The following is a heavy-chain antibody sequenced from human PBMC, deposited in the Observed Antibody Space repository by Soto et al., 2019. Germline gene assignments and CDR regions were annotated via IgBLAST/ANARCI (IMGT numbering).Heavy chain of an antibody. D-gene: IGHD6-13*01. CDR2: IWNDGSNN. Sequence: QVQLVESGGGVVQPGRSLRLSCAASGFTFNNYGMHWVRQAPGKRLEWLAVIWNDGSNNYYANSVKGRFTISRDNSKNTLYLQMSSLRAEDTAVYYCARRQIPPPTRGAANARGGMDVWGQGTTVTVSS. CDR3: ARRQIPPPTRGAANARGGMDV. V-gene: IGHV3-33*01. J-gene: IGHJ6*02. CDR1: GFTFNNYG.